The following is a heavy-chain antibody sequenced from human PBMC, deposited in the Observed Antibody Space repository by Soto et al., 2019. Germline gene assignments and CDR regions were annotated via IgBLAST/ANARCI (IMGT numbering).Heavy chain of an antibody. CDR2: ISYDGSNK. CDR1: GFTFSSYA. CDR3: AACYDILTGPFDY. D-gene: IGHD3-9*01. J-gene: IGHJ4*02. Sequence: PGGSLRLSCAASGFTFSSYAMHWVRQAPGKGLEWVAVISYDGSNKYYADSVKGRFTISRDNSKNTLYLQMNSLRAEDTAVYYCAACYDILTGPFDYWGQGTLVTVSS. V-gene: IGHV3-30-3*01.